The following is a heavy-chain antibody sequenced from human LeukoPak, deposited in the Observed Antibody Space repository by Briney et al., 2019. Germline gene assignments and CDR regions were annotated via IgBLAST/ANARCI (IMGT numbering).Heavy chain of an antibody. V-gene: IGHV1-46*01. Sequence: ASVKVSCKASGYTFTSYYMHWVRQAPGQGLEWMGIINPSGGSTSYAQKFQGRVTITADKSTSTAYMELSSLRSEDTAVYYCARDRSTISRYGMDVWGQGTTVTVSS. CDR2: INPSGGST. CDR3: ARDRSTISRYGMDV. D-gene: IGHD5/OR15-5a*01. CDR1: GYTFTSYY. J-gene: IGHJ6*02.